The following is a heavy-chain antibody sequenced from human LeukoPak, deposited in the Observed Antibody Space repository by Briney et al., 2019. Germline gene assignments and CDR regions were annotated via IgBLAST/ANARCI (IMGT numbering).Heavy chain of an antibody. CDR3: ARVEMATVFGYYFDY. J-gene: IGHJ4*02. CDR2: IYYSGST. Sequence: SETLSLTCTVSGGSISSYYWNWIRQPPGKGLEWIGYIYYSGSTNYNPSLKSRVTISVDTSKNQFSLKLSSVTAADTAVYYCARVEMATVFGYYFDYWGQGTLVTVSS. CDR1: GGSISSYY. V-gene: IGHV4-59*12. D-gene: IGHD5-24*01.